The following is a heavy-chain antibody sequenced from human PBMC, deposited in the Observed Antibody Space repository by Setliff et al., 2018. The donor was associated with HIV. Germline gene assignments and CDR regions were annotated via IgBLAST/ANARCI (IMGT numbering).Heavy chain of an antibody. Sequence: SVKVSCKASGGTFSSYPISWVRQAPGQGLEWMGGIIPIFGTTHYAQKFQGRVTVTADESTSTAYMQLSSLRSDDTAVYYCARGRNYDSSGYGDYYYYMDVWGKGTTVT. CDR3: ARGRNYDSSGYGDYYYYMDV. D-gene: IGHD3-22*01. CDR1: GGTFSSYP. J-gene: IGHJ6*03. V-gene: IGHV1-69*13. CDR2: IIPIFGTT.